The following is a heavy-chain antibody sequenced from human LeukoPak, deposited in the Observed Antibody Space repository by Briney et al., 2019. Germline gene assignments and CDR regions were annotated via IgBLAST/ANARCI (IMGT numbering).Heavy chain of an antibody. CDR2: INPNSGGT. CDR3: ARDYYDSSGYSRFDP. D-gene: IGHD3-22*01. Sequence: ASVKVSCKASGYXFTGYYIHWVRQAPGQGLEWMGWINPNSGGTDYAQKFQGRVTMTRDTSISTAYMEVSRLRSDDTAVYYCARDYYDSSGYSRFDPWGQGTLVTVSS. CDR1: GYXFTGYY. J-gene: IGHJ5*02. V-gene: IGHV1-2*02.